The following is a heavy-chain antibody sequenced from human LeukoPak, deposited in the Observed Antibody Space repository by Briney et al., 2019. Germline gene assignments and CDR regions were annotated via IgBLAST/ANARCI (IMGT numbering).Heavy chain of an antibody. CDR1: GFTFSTYG. CDR3: ARGNSEHNWFDP. Sequence: GRSLRLSCAASGFTFSTYGMHWVRQAPGKGLEWVAVIWYDGSIKYYADSVKDRFTISRDNSKNTLYLQMNSLRAEDTAVYYCARGNSEHNWFDPWGQGTLVTVSS. V-gene: IGHV3-33*01. J-gene: IGHJ5*02. CDR2: IWYDGSIK. D-gene: IGHD2/OR15-2a*01.